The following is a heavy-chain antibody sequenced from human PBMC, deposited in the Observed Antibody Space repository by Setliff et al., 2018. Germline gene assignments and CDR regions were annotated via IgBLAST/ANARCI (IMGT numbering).Heavy chain of an antibody. J-gene: IGHJ4*02. CDR3: ATSGFCSAGSCYSFDD. V-gene: IGHV4-39*01. D-gene: IGHD6-19*01. CDR2: IYHGGDT. CDR1: GGSINSGVYY. Sequence: KPSETLSLTCTVSGGSINSGVYYWGWIRQPPGKGLEWIGRIYHGGDTYYNASLKSRLTISVDTSKNQFSLKLRSVTAADTAVYYCATSGFCSAGSCYSFDDWGQGALVTVSS.